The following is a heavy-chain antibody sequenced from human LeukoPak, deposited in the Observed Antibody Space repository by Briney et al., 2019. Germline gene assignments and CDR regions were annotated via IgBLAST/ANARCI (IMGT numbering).Heavy chain of an antibody. V-gene: IGHV3-7*01. CDR2: IKQDGSEK. D-gene: IGHD2-15*01. CDR3: VRGRDCTGVTCYQPFDY. J-gene: IGHJ4*02. Sequence: GGSLRLSCAASTFTFSSYWMNWVRQAPGKGLEWVANIKQDGSEKYYVDSVKGRFTISRDNAKNSLYLQMNNLRAEDTAVYYCVRGRDCTGVTCYQPFDYWGQGTLVTVSS. CDR1: TFTFSSYW.